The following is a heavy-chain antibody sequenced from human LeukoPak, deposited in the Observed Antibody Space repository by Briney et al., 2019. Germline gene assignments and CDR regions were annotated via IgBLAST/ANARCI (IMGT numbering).Heavy chain of an antibody. Sequence: SETLSLTCTVSGGSISSDSYYWNWIRQPAGKGLEWIGRIYTSGSTNYNPSLKSRVTMSVDTSKNQFSLKLSSVTAADTAVYYCARESLYCSSTSCPGDYWGQGTLVTVSS. D-gene: IGHD2-2*01. CDR2: IYTSGST. CDR3: ARESLYCSSTSCPGDY. J-gene: IGHJ4*02. V-gene: IGHV4-61*02. CDR1: GGSISSDSYY.